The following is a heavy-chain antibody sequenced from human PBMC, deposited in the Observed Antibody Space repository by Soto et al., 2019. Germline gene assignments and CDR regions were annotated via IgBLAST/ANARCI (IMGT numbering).Heavy chain of an antibody. V-gene: IGHV3-48*01. D-gene: IGHD6-13*01. CDR1: GFTFSSYS. CDR2: ISSSSSTI. J-gene: IGHJ5*02. Sequence: EVQLVESGGGLVQPGGSLRLSCAASGFTFSSYSMNWVRQAPGKGLEWVSYISSSSSTIYYADSVKGRFTISRDNAKKSLYLKINTLRAEDTAVYYCARHPERIAEIGWFDPWGQETLVTVSS. CDR3: ARHPERIAEIGWFDP.